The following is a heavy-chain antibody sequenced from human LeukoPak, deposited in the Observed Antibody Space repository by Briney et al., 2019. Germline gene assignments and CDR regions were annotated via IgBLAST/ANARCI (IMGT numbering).Heavy chain of an antibody. CDR2: MNPNSGNT. Sequence: ASVKVSCKASGYTFTSYDINWVRQATGQGLEWMGWMNPNSGNTGNAQKFQGRVTMTRNTSISTAYMELSSLRSEDTAVYYCARQGVKGNWFDPWGQGTLVTVSS. D-gene: IGHD2-21*01. CDR1: GYTFTSYD. V-gene: IGHV1-8*01. CDR3: ARQGVKGNWFDP. J-gene: IGHJ5*02.